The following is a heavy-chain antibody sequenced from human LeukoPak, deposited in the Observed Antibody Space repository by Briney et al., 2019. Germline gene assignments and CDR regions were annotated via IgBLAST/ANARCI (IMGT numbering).Heavy chain of an antibody. J-gene: IGHJ4*02. Sequence: GGSLRLSCAASGFTFSSYGMHWVRQAPGKGLEWVAVISYDGSNKYYADSVKGRFTISRDNSKNTLYLQMNSLRAEDTAVYYCARVSGSYEFDYWGQGTLVTVSS. D-gene: IGHD1-26*01. CDR3: ARVSGSYEFDY. V-gene: IGHV3-30*03. CDR2: ISYDGSNK. CDR1: GFTFSSYG.